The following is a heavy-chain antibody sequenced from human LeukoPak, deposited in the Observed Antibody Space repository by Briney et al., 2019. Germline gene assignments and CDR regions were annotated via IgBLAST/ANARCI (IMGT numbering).Heavy chain of an antibody. J-gene: IGHJ4*02. V-gene: IGHV4-34*01. CDR3: ARLATYYYDSSASVDY. CDR1: GGSFSGYY. D-gene: IGHD3-22*01. Sequence: SETLSLTCAVYGGSFSGYYWSWIRQPPGKGLEWIGEINHSGSTNYNPSLKSRVTISVDTSKNQFSLKLSSVTAADTAMYYCARLATYYYDSSASVDYWGQGTLVTVSS. CDR2: INHSGST.